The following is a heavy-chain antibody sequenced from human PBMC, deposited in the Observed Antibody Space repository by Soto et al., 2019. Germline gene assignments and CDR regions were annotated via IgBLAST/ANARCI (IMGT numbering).Heavy chain of an antibody. D-gene: IGHD6-13*01. CDR1: GGSISTNSYY. CDR3: ARRGSGSWYFDY. Sequence: QLQLQESGPGLVKPSDTLSLTCTVSGGSISTNSYYWGWIRQPPGKGLEWIGSIYYSGSTFYNPSLKSRVTIPVDTSKNQFSLKLSSVTAADTAVFFCARRGSGSWYFDYWGQGTLVTVSS. V-gene: IGHV4-39*01. J-gene: IGHJ4*02. CDR2: IYYSGST.